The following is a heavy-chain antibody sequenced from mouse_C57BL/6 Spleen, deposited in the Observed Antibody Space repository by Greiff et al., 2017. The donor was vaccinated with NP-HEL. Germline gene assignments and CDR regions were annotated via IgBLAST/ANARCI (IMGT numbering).Heavy chain of an antibody. J-gene: IGHJ2*01. CDR3: ARRDYYGSSYGVGFDY. V-gene: IGHV5-6*01. Sequence: EVQLQESGGDLVKPGGSLKLSCAASGFTFSSYGMSWVRQTPDKRLEWVATISSGGSYTYYPDSVKGRFTISRDNAKNTLYLQMSSLKSEDTAMYYCARRDYYGSSYGVGFDYWGQGTTLTVSS. CDR1: GFTFSSYG. D-gene: IGHD1-1*01. CDR2: ISSGGSYT.